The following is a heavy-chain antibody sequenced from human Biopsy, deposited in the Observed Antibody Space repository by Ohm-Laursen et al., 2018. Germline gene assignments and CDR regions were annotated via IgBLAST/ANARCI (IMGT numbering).Heavy chain of an antibody. V-gene: IGHV4-34*01. Sequence: GTLSLTCSVSGGSFSGTYWSWIRQTPGKGLEWIGEINHSGSTKYNPSFESRVTISVDTSKNQFSLNLFSVTAADAARYFCARGEYYAYWSGARKLNYFDYWGQGTLVIVSS. J-gene: IGHJ4*02. CDR3: ARGEYYAYWSGARKLNYFDY. CDR1: GGSFSGTY. D-gene: IGHD3-3*01. CDR2: INHSGST.